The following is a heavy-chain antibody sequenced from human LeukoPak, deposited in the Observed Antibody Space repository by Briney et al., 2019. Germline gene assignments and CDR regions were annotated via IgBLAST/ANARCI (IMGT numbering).Heavy chain of an antibody. V-gene: IGHV3-30*18. J-gene: IGHJ4*02. Sequence: GRSLRLSCAASGFTFSSYGMHWVRQAPGKGLEWVAVISYDGSNKYYADSVKGRFTISRDNSKNTLYLQMYSLRAEDTAVYYCAKGAAAASYYFDYWGQGTLVTVSS. CDR1: GFTFSSYG. CDR3: AKGAAAASYYFDY. CDR2: ISYDGSNK. D-gene: IGHD6-13*01.